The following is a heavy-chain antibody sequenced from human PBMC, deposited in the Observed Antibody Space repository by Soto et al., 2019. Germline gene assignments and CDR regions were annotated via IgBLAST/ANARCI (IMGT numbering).Heavy chain of an antibody. V-gene: IGHV3-23*01. D-gene: IGHD3-10*01. Sequence: EVQLLESGGGLVQPGGSLRLSCAASGFTFSSYAMSWVRQAPGKGLEWVSAISGSGGSTYYADSVKGRFTISRDNSKNTRDLHRNSLRDEDTAVYYCAKDRSLHYFDYWGQGTLVTVSS. J-gene: IGHJ4*02. CDR2: ISGSGGST. CDR3: AKDRSLHYFDY. CDR1: GFTFSSYA.